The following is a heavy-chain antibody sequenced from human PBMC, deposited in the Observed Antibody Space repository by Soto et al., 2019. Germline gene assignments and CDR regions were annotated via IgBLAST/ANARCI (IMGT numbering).Heavy chain of an antibody. CDR3: AHRGSSGYFHGMDV. J-gene: IGHJ6*02. CDR2: IFWNDER. D-gene: IGHD3-22*01. V-gene: IGHV2-26*01. Sequence: SGPTLVNPTETLTLTCTVSGFSLSKARMGVSWIRQPPGKALEWLAHIFWNDERSYNTSLKSRLTISRDTSKSQVVLTMTNVDPVDTATYFCAHRGSSGYFHGMDVWGQGTTVTVSS. CDR1: GFSLSKARMG.